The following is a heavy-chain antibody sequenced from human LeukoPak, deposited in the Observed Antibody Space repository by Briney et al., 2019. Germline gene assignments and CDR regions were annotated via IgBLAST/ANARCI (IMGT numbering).Heavy chain of an antibody. CDR3: ASCGVDYYYYYYMDV. CDR1: GGTFSSYS. Sequence: ASVKVSCKASGGTFSSYSISWVRQAPGQGLEWVGGVIPIVGTANYAQKFQGRVTITTDESKRTAYTELSSLRSEETAVYYCASCGVDYYYYYYMDVWGKGTTVTVSS. V-gene: IGHV1-69*05. CDR2: VIPIVGTA. J-gene: IGHJ6*03. D-gene: IGHD2-21*01.